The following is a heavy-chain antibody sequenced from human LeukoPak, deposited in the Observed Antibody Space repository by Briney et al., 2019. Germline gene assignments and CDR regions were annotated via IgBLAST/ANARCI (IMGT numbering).Heavy chain of an antibody. V-gene: IGHV3-21*01. J-gene: IGHJ4*02. D-gene: IGHD3-16*01. CDR2: ISRTTNYT. CDR1: GFTFSTYW. CDR3: TRVSYADGGYFDY. Sequence: GGSLRLSCAASGFTFSTYWMYWVRQAPGKGLVWVSSISRTTNYTYYTDSVKGRFTISRDNAKNSLYLQMNSLTAEDTAVYYCTRVSYADGGYFDYWGQGTLVTVSS.